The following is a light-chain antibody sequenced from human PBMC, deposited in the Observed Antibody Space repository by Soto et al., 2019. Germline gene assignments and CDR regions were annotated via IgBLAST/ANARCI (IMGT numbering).Light chain of an antibody. Sequence: ELVMTQSPATLSVSPGETATLSCRASQSVGSAVAWYQHKPGQAPRLLIVGASIRATGVPGRFSGGGSGTEFTLTISSLQSEDFAVYYCQQYKNWPPLTCGGGNTVEIK. V-gene: IGKV3-15*01. CDR3: QQYKNWPPLT. CDR2: GAS. CDR1: QSVGSA. J-gene: IGKJ4*01.